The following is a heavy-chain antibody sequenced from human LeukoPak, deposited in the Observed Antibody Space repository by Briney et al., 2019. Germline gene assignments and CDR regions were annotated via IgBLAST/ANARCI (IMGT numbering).Heavy chain of an antibody. V-gene: IGHV1-8*01. J-gene: IGHJ4*02. CDR3: AVDYGGNPGYFDY. CDR1: GYTFIDYD. CDR2: MSPHNGHT. D-gene: IGHD4-23*01. Sequence: ASVKVSCKASGYTFIDYDINWVRQAPGQGLEWMGLMSPHNGHTEYAQNFQGRVTKTRDTSTGTAYMELRSLRAEDTAVYYCAVDYGGNPGYFDYWGQGTLVTVSS.